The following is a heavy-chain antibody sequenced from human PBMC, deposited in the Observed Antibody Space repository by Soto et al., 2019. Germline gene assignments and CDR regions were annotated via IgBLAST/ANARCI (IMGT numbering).Heavy chain of an antibody. V-gene: IGHV1-69*12. Sequence: QVQLVQSGAEVKKPGSSVKVSCKASGGTFSSYAISWVRQAPGQGLEWMGGIIPIFGTANYAQKFQGRVTITADESTSTAYMELSSLRSEDTAVYYCASSEGGYYDSSGYRNWFDPWGQGTLVTVSS. CDR2: IIPIFGTA. J-gene: IGHJ5*02. CDR1: GGTFSSYA. CDR3: ASSEGGYYDSSGYRNWFDP. D-gene: IGHD3-22*01.